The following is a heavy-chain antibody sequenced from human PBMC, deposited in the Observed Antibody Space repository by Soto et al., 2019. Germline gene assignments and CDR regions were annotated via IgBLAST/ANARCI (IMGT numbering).Heavy chain of an antibody. V-gene: IGHV4-59*01. Sequence: QVQLQESGPGLVKPSETLSLTCTVSGGSISSYYWSWIRQPPGKGLEWIGYIYYSGITNYNPSLKTRVTISVDTSKNQFSLKLSSVNAADTAVYYCARAMGGSYEGSWFDPWGQGTLVTVSS. J-gene: IGHJ5*02. CDR1: GGSISSYY. CDR3: ARAMGGSYEGSWFDP. CDR2: IYYSGIT. D-gene: IGHD1-26*01.